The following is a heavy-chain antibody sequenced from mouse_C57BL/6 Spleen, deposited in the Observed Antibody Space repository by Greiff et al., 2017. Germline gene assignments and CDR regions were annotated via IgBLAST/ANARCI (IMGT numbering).Heavy chain of an antibody. V-gene: IGHV1-72*01. CDR2: IDPNSGGT. D-gene: IGHD1-1*01. Sequence: VKQSCKASGYTFTSYWMHWVKQRPGRGLEWIGRIDPNSGGTKYNEKFKSKATLTVDKPSSTAYMQLSSLTSEDSAVYYCARGEGIYYYGSGDYWGQGTTLTVSS. J-gene: IGHJ2*01. CDR1: GYTFTSYW. CDR3: ARGEGIYYYGSGDY.